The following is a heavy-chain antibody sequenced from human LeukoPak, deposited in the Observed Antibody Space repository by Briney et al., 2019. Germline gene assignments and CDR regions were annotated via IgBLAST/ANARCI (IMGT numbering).Heavy chain of an antibody. D-gene: IGHD3-3*01. J-gene: IGHJ6*03. V-gene: IGHV1-8*03. CDR1: GYTFTSYD. CDR3: ARLYYDFWSGPFGYYYYMDV. Sequence: GASVKVSCKASGYTFTSYDINWVRQATGQGLEWMGWMNPNSGNTGYAQKFQGRVTITRNTSISTAYMELSSLRSEDTAVYYCARLYYDFWSGPFGYYYYMDVWGKGTTVTVSS. CDR2: MNPNSGNT.